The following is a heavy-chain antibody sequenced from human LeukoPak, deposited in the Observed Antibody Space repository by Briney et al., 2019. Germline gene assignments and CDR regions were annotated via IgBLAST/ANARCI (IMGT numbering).Heavy chain of an antibody. CDR2: IYPGDSDT. J-gene: IGHJ4*02. Sequence: GESLKISCKGSGYSFTSYWIGWVRQMPEKGLEWMGVIYPGDSDTKYSPSFQGQVTFSADKSISTAYLQWGSLKASDTAVYYCARGWLQNSDQFDYWGQGTLVTVSS. D-gene: IGHD5-24*01. CDR1: GYSFTSYW. V-gene: IGHV5-51*01. CDR3: ARGWLQNSDQFDY.